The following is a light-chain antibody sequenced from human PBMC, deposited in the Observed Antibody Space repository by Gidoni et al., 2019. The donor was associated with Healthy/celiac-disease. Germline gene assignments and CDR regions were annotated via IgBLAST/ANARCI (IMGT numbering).Light chain of an antibody. V-gene: IGLV1-44*01. J-gene: IGLJ2*01. Sequence: ISCSGSSPNIGSNPVNWYQQLPGTAPKLLIYSNNQLPSGVPDRFSGSKSGTSASLAISGLQSEDEADYSCAAWDDSLTGLVFGGGTKLTVL. CDR1: SPNIGSNP. CDR3: AAWDDSLTGLV. CDR2: SNN.